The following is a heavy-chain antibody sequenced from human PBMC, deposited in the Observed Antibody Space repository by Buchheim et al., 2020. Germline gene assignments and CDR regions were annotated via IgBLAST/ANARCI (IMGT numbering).Heavy chain of an antibody. D-gene: IGHD6-19*01. CDR2: ISYDGSNK. V-gene: IGHV3-30-3*01. CDR1: GFTFSSYA. J-gene: IGHJ4*02. Sequence: QVQLVESGGGVVQPGRSLRLSCAASGFTFSSYAMHWVRQAPGKGLEWVAVISYDGSNKYYADSVKGRFTISRDNSKNTLYLQMNSLRAEDTAVYYCARGGVIAVAAPGYWGQGTL. CDR3: ARGGVIAVAAPGY.